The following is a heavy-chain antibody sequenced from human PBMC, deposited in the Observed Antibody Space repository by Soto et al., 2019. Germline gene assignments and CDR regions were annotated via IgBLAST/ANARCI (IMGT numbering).Heavy chain of an antibody. J-gene: IGHJ5*02. CDR2: IYHTGNA. CDR1: GDSISNSRFY. CDR3: AIDYFDSSDYTTNWFDP. V-gene: IGHV4-39*01. Sequence: SETLSLTCSVSGDSISNSRFYWAWIRQPPGEGLEWIGSIYHTGNAYYNPSLKSRVTIFVDTSKNLFSLKLTSVTAADTVLFYCAIDYFDSSDYTTNWFDPWGQGSLVTVSS. D-gene: IGHD3-22*01.